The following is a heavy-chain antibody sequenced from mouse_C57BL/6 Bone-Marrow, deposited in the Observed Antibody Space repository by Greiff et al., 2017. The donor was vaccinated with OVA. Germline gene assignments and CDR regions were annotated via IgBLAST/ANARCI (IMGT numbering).Heavy chain of an antibody. CDR3: ARSGKSYSNFVY. V-gene: IGHV1-53*01. CDR2: INPSNGGN. J-gene: IGHJ2*01. D-gene: IGHD2-5*01. CDR1: GYTFTSYW. Sequence: QVQLQQPGTELVKPGASVKLSCKASGYTFTSYWMHWVKQRPGQGLEWIGNINPSNGGNKYNEKFKSKATLTVDKSSSTAYMQLSSLTSEDAAVYYWARSGKSYSNFVYWGQGTTLTVSS.